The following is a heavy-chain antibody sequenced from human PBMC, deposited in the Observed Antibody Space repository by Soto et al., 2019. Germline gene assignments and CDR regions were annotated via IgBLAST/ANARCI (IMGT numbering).Heavy chain of an antibody. D-gene: IGHD6-13*01. V-gene: IGHV3-23*01. Sequence: GGSLRLSCAASRFTFNSFAMSWVRQAPGKGLDWVSAISGSGGSTYSADSVQGRFTISRDNSKNTLYLQMRSLRAEDTAVYYCARGLSAGKGSPPDFWGQGSLVTVSS. CDR2: ISGSGGST. CDR1: RFTFNSFA. J-gene: IGHJ4*02. CDR3: ARGLSAGKGSPPDF.